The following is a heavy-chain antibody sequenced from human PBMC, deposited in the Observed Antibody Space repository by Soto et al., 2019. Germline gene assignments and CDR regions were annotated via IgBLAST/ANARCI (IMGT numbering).Heavy chain of an antibody. CDR2: ISGSGGST. J-gene: IGHJ4*02. CDR3: ANASMITFGGVIVLDY. CDR1: GFTFSGYA. V-gene: IGHV3-23*01. Sequence: PGGSLRLSCAASGFTFSGYAMSWVRQAPGKGLEWVSAISGSGGSTYYADPVKGRFTISRDNSKNTLYLQMTSLRAEDTAVYYCANASMITFGGVIVLDYWGQGTLVTVSS. D-gene: IGHD3-16*02.